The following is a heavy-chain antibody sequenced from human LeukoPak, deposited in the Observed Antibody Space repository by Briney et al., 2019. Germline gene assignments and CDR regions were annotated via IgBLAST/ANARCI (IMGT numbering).Heavy chain of an antibody. Sequence: ASVKVSCKASGGTFSSYAISWVRQAPGQGLEWMGGLIPIFGTANYAQKFQGRVTITADESTSTAYMELSSLRSEDTAVYYCATELLYCSSTSCYRSGFDYWGQGTLVTVSS. CDR1: GGTFSSYA. CDR2: LIPIFGTA. J-gene: IGHJ4*02. D-gene: IGHD2-2*02. V-gene: IGHV1-69*13. CDR3: ATELLYCSSTSCYRSGFDY.